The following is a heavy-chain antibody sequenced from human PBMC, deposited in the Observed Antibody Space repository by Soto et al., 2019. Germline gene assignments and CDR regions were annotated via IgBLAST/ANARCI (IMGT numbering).Heavy chain of an antibody. Sequence: GESLKISCKGSGYSFTSYWIGWVRQMPGKGLEWMGIIYPGDSDTRYSPSFQGQVTISADKSISTAYLQWSSLKASDTAMYYCGATLAVAGQPYYYYGMDVWGQGTTVTVSS. V-gene: IGHV5-51*01. D-gene: IGHD6-19*01. J-gene: IGHJ6*02. CDR1: GYSFTSYW. CDR2: IYPGDSDT. CDR3: GATLAVAGQPYYYYGMDV.